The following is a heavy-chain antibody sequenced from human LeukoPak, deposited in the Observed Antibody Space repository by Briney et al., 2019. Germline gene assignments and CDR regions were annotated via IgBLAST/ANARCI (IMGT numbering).Heavy chain of an antibody. V-gene: IGHV3-9*01. J-gene: IGHJ6*02. CDR1: GFTFDDYA. Sequence: GGSLRLSCAASGFTFDDYAMHWVRQAPGKGLEWVSGISWNSGSIGYADSVKGRFTISRDNAKNSLHLQMNSLRAEDTALYYCAKAGGPDYYYGMDVWGQGTTVTVSS. CDR2: ISWNSGSI. D-gene: IGHD3-10*01. CDR3: AKAGGPDYYYGMDV.